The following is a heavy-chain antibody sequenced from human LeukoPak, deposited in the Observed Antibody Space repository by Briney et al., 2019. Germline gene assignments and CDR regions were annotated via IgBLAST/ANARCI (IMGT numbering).Heavy chain of an antibody. CDR2: IYYSGST. CDR1: GGSISSSSYY. Sequence: SETLSLTCTVSGGSISSSSYYWGWTRQPPGKGLEWIGSIYYSGSTYYNPSLKSRVTISVDTSKNQFSLKLSSVTAADTAVYYCARHEGSGSYNLLYYYGMDVWGQGTTVTVSS. J-gene: IGHJ6*02. D-gene: IGHD1-26*01. CDR3: ARHEGSGSYNLLYYYGMDV. V-gene: IGHV4-39*01.